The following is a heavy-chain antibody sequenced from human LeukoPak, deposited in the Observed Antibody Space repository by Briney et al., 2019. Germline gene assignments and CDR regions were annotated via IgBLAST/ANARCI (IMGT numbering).Heavy chain of an antibody. CDR3: ARHPTGTIVGWYFDL. D-gene: IGHD1-7*01. J-gene: IGHJ2*01. V-gene: IGHV4-38-2*01. CDR1: GYSISSGYC. CDR2: IYHSGST. Sequence: PSETLSLTCAVSGYSISSGYCWGWIRQPPGKGLEWIGSIYHSGSTYYNPSLKSRVTISVDTSKNQFSLKLSSVTAAVTAVYYCARHPTGTIVGWYFDLWGRGTLVTVSS.